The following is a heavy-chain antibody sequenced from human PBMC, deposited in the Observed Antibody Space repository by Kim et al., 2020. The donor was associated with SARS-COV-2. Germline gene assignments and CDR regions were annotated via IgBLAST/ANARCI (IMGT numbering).Heavy chain of an antibody. D-gene: IGHD3-3*01. CDR3: ARGHRNYDFWSGYPGGHW. CDR1: GGSFSGYY. CDR2: INHSGST. J-gene: IGHJ5*01. V-gene: IGHV4-34*01. Sequence: SETLSLTCAVYGGSFSGYYWSWIRQPPGKGLEWIGEINHSGSTNYNPSLKSRVTISVDTSKNQFSLKLSSVTAADTAVYYCARGHRNYDFWSGYPGGHW.